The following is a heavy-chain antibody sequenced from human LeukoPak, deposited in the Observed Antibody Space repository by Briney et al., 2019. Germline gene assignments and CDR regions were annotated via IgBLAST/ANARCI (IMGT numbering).Heavy chain of an antibody. CDR3: GRGVTADN. J-gene: IGHJ4*02. CDR2: ISSSSRST. V-gene: IGHV3-11*06. D-gene: IGHD2-21*02. Sequence: PGGPLRLSCAASGFPFSDFYMTWLRQAPGKGLEWVAHISSSSRSTHYADSVKARFTISRDNAKNLVFLQMNSLRVEDTAVYYCGRGVTADNGGQGTLVTVSS. CDR1: GFPFSDFY.